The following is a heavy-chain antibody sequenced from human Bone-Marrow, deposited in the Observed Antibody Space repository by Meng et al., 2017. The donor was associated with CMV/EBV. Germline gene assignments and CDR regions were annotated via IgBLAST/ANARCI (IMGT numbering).Heavy chain of an antibody. CDR3: ARDNYAAPYYGMDV. CDR2: IYSGGST. J-gene: IGHJ6*02. V-gene: IGHV3-53*01. CDR1: VFTFSSYW. Sequence: GESLKISCAASVFTFSSYWMSWVRQAPGKGLEWVSVIYSGGSTYYADSVKGRFTISRDNSKNTQYLQMNSLRAEDTAVYYCARDNYAAPYYGMDVWGQGTMVTVSS. D-gene: IGHD4-11*01.